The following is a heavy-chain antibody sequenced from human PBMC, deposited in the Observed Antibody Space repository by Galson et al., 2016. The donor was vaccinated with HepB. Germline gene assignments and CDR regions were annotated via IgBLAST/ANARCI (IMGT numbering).Heavy chain of an antibody. V-gene: IGHV3-11*06. CDR3: ARDIVVVAAATGTWFDP. D-gene: IGHD2-15*01. CDR1: GFTFSDYY. CDR2: ISSSSTYT. J-gene: IGHJ5*02. Sequence: SLRLSCAASGFTFSDYYMSWIRQAPGQGLEWISYISSSSTYTKYADSVKGRFTISRDNAKNSLYLQMNSLRAEDTAVSYFARDIVVVAAATGTWFDPWGRGAMVTGSS.